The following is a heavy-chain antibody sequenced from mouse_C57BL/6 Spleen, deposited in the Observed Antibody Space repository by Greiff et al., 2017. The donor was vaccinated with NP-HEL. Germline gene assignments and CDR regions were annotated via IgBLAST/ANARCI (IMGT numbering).Heavy chain of an antibody. V-gene: IGHV14-4*01. CDR3: ARRYYGSSLYAMDY. J-gene: IGHJ4*01. CDR1: GFNIKDDY. Sequence: EVQLQQSGAELVRPGASVKLSCTSSGFNIKDDYMHWVKQRPEQGLEWIGWIDPENGDTEYASKFQGKATITADTSSSTAYMQLSSLTSEDSAVYYCARRYYGSSLYAMDYWGQGTSVTVSS. D-gene: IGHD1-1*01. CDR2: IDPENGDT.